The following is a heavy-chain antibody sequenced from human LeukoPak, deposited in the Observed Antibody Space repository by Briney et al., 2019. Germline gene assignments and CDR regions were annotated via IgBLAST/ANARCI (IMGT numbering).Heavy chain of an antibody. CDR1: GFTFSNFA. Sequence: GGSLRLSCAASGFTFSNFAMLWVRQAPGKGLEWVSSISGSGDSTHYTDSVKGRFTISRDNSRNTVYLQMNSLRAEDTALYYCAKVLVSGFYYDYWGQGTLVTVSS. V-gene: IGHV3-23*01. J-gene: IGHJ4*02. CDR2: ISGSGDST. CDR3: AKVLVSGFYYDY. D-gene: IGHD3-22*01.